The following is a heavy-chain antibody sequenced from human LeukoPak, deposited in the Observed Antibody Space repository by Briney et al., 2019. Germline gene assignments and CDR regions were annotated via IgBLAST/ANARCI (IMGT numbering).Heavy chain of an antibody. CDR1: GRPICSRRYY. V-gene: IGHV4-39*01. D-gene: IGHD3-22*01. J-gene: IGHJ4*02. CDR2: MYYRGSP. CDR3: ARHGTYYYDSSGYYPSGYYFDY. Sequence: PSETLSLTCTVSGRPICSRRYYWGWIRQPPGKGLEWIGSMYYRGSPYYNPSLKSRVTIPVDTSKNQFSLKLSSVTAADTAVYYCARHGTYYYDSSGYYPSGYYFDYWGQGTLVTVSS.